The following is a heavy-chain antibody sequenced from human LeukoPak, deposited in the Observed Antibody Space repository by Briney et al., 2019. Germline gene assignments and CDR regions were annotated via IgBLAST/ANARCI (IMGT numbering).Heavy chain of an antibody. CDR2: IVVGSGKT. CDR1: GFPFSSSA. D-gene: IGHD1-14*01. CDR3: ARGRHGTPESY. V-gene: IGHV1-58*01. Sequence: SVKVSCKASGFPFSSSALQWVRQARGQRLEWIGWIVVGSGKTNYAQRIQERVIISRDMSTSTAYMELRNLRSEDTAVYYCARGRHGTPESYWGQGTLVTVSS. J-gene: IGHJ4*02.